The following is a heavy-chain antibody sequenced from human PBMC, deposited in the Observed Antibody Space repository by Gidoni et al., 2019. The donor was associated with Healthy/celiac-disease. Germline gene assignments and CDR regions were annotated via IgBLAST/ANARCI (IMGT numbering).Heavy chain of an antibody. D-gene: IGHD3-22*01. V-gene: IGHV3-53*01. Sequence: EVQLVESGGGLIQPGGSLRLSCAASGFTVSSNYMSWVRQAPGKGLEWVSVIYSGGSTYYADSVKGRFTISRDNSKNTLYLQMNSLRAEDTAVYYCARDHDYYDSSGPAMDVWGKGTTVTVSS. CDR3: ARDHDYYDSSGPAMDV. CDR1: GFTVSSNY. CDR2: IYSGGST. J-gene: IGHJ6*04.